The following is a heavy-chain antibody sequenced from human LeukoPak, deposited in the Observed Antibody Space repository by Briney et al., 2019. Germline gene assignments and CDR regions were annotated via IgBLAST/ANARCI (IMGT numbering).Heavy chain of an antibody. CDR1: GYTFTSYD. J-gene: IGHJ4*02. CDR3: ATYGYNSGWYSIY. V-gene: IGHV1-8*01. D-gene: IGHD6-19*01. CDR2: VNPSSGNT. Sequence: GASVKVSCKSSGYTFTSYDINWVRQATGQGLEWMGWVNPSSGNTGYAQKFQGTVTMTRNTSIGTAYMELSSLRSEDTAVYYCATYGYNSGWYSIYWGQGSLVTVSS.